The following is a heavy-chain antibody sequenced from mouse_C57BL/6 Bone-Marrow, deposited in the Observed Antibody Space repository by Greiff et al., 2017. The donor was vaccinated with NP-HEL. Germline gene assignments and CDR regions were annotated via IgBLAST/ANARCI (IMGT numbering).Heavy chain of an antibody. CDR2: IYPGSGST. CDR3: ASAIYYYGSSYVGFAY. V-gene: IGHV1-55*01. J-gene: IGHJ3*01. Sequence: QVQLQQPGAELVKPGASVKMSCKASGYTFTSYWITWVKQRPGQGLEWIGDIYPGSGSTNYNEKFKSKATLTVDTSSSTAYMQLSSLTSEDSAVYYCASAIYYYGSSYVGFAYWGQGTLVTVSA. D-gene: IGHD1-1*01. CDR1: GYTFTSYW.